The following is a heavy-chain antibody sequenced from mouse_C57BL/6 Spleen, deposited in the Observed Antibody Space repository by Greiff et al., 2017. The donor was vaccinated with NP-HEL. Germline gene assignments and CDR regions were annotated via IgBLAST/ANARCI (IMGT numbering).Heavy chain of an antibody. CDR1: GYTFTDYY. V-gene: IGHV1-26*01. D-gene: IGHD2-2*01. CDR3: ARRWLRMDY. Sequence: EVQLQQSGPELVKPGASVKISCKASGYTFTDYYMNWVKQSHGKSLEWIGDINPNNGGTSYNQKFKGKATLTVDKSSSTAYMELRSLTSEDSAVYYCARRWLRMDYWGQGTSVTVSS. CDR2: INPNNGGT. J-gene: IGHJ4*01.